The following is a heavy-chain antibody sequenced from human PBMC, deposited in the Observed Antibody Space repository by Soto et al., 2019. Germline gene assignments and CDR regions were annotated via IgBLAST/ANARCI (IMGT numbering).Heavy chain of an antibody. CDR2: ISWDDNK. CDR3: AHRALSGSRYYFDF. J-gene: IGHJ4*02. Sequence: PTLVNPTQTLTLTCSLSGFSLNTRAVGVGWIRQPPGKALEWLALISWDDNKRYRPSLESRLSIAKDTSGNQVVLTMTNVDPLGTATYYCAHRALSGSRYYFDFWGLGTRVTVSS. V-gene: IGHV2-5*02. CDR1: GFSLNTRAVG. D-gene: IGHD1-26*01.